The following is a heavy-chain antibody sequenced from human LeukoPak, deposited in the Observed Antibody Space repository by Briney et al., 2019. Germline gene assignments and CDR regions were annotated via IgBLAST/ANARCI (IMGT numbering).Heavy chain of an antibody. CDR3: AREVGDTAMVTVFSWFDP. D-gene: IGHD5-18*01. V-gene: IGHV4-39*02. CDR1: GGSISSSSYY. CDR2: IYYSGST. J-gene: IGHJ5*02. Sequence: PSETLSLTCTVSGGSISSSSYYWGWIRQPPGKGLEWIGSIYYSGSTYYNPSLKSRVTISVDTSKNQFSLKLSSVTAADTAVYYCAREVGDTAMVTVFSWFDPWGQGTLVTVSS.